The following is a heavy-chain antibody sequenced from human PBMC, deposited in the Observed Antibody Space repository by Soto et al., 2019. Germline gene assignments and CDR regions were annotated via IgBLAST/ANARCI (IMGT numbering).Heavy chain of an antibody. V-gene: IGHV5-51*01. J-gene: IGHJ4*02. CDR3: ARSTRSSTYFDF. CDR2: IYPGDHET. Sequence: PGASLKISCQCSGYTFSNFWIGWVRQLPGQGLEWMGIIYPGDHETRYSPSFLGKVTISAETSSNTAYLQWSSLEASDSAFYFGARSTRSSTYFDFWGQGALVTVSS. D-gene: IGHD6-13*01. CDR1: GYTFSNFW.